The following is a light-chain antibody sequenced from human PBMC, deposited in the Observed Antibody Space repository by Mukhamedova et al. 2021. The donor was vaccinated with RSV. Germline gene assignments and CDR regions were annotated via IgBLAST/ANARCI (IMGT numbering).Light chain of an antibody. CDR2: QTD. CDR3: QAWDDSLSGWV. Sequence: VIFQTDRRPSGIPERFSGSISGHTATLTISATQATDEADYYCQAWDDSLSGWVFGGGTKLTVL. J-gene: IGLJ3*02. V-gene: IGLV3-1*01.